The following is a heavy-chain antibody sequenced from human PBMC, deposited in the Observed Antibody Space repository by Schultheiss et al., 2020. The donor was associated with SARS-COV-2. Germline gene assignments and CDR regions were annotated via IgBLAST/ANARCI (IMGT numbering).Heavy chain of an antibody. CDR2: ISYDGSNK. CDR3: AKAHIVVVTAPIFQH. CDR1: GFTFSSYD. V-gene: IGHV3-30*18. J-gene: IGHJ1*01. Sequence: GGSLRLSCAASGFTFSSYDMHWVRQATGKGLEWVAVISYDGSNKYYADSVKGRFTISRDNSKNTLYLQMNSLRAEDTAVYYCAKAHIVVVTAPIFQHWGQGTLVTVSS. D-gene: IGHD2-21*02.